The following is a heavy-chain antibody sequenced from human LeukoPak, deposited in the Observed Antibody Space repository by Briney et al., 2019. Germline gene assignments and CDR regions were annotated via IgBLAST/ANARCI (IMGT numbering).Heavy chain of an antibody. J-gene: IGHJ4*02. D-gene: IGHD3-9*01. CDR2: IYYSGST. CDR3: ARSHWLSLDY. CDR1: GGSISSSSYY. Sequence: SETLSLTCTVSGGSISSSSYYWGWIRQPPGKGLEWIGSIYYSGSTYYNPSLKSRVTISVDTSKNQFSLKLSPVTAADTAVYYCARSHWLSLDYWGQGTLVTVSS. V-gene: IGHV4-39*07.